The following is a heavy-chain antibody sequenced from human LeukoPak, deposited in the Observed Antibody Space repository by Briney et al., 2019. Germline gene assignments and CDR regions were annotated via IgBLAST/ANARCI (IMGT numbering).Heavy chain of an antibody. CDR1: GYTFTGYN. D-gene: IGHD1-26*01. J-gene: IGHJ4*02. V-gene: IGHV1-2*02. CDR2: ISPNSADT. Sequence: ASVGVSCKASGYTFTGYNMHWVRQAPGQGLEWMGWISPNSADTHYAQKFQGRVTMTGDTSISTAYMELSRLRSDDTAVYYCARGGLSGIYYVDYWGQGTLVTVSS. CDR3: ARGGLSGIYYVDY.